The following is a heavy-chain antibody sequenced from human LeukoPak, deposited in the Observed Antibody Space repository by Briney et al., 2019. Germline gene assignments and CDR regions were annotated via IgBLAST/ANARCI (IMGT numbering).Heavy chain of an antibody. J-gene: IGHJ4*02. D-gene: IGHD3-9*01. CDR2: ISYDGSNK. V-gene: IGHV3-30-3*01. CDR1: GFTFSSYA. CDR3: ARDPYDILTGIFDY. Sequence: GGSLRLSCAASGFTFSSYAMHWVRQAPGKGLEWVAVISYDGSNKYYADSVKGRFTISRDNSKSTLYLQMNSLRAEDTAVYYCARDPYDILTGIFDYWGQGTLVTVSS.